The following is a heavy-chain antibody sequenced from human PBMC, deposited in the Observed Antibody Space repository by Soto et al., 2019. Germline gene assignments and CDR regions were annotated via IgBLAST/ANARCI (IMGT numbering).Heavy chain of an antibody. CDR3: AKSGYGDYYYYGMDV. CDR2: ISSSGSTI. Sequence: GGSLRLSCAASGFTFSSYEMNWVRQAPGKGPEWVSYISSSGSTIYYADSVKGRFTISRDNSKNTLYLQMNSLRAEDTAVYYCAKSGYGDYYYYGMDVWGQGTTVTVSS. V-gene: IGHV3-48*03. D-gene: IGHD6-13*01. J-gene: IGHJ6*02. CDR1: GFTFSSYE.